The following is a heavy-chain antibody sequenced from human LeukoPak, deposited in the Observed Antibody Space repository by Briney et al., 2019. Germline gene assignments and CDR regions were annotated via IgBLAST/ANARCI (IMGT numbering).Heavy chain of an antibody. J-gene: IGHJ5*02. CDR3: ARHKSGGWFGANDP. CDR2: IYYSGST. Sequence: PSETLSLTCTVSGGSISSHYWSWIRQPPGKGLEWIGYIYYSGSTNYNPSLKSRVTISVDTSKNQFSLKLSSVTAADTAVYYCARHKSGGWFGANDPWGQGTLVTVSS. V-gene: IGHV4-59*08. D-gene: IGHD3-10*01. CDR1: GGSISSHY.